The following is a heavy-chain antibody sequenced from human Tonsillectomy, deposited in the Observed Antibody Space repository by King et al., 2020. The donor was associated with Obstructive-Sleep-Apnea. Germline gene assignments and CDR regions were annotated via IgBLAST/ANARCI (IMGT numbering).Heavy chain of an antibody. J-gene: IGHJ4*02. CDR3: ARHIIAVAGDLVYFDY. CDR1: GYSFTSYW. CDR2: IDPSDSYS. Sequence: QLVQSGAEVKKPGESLRISCKGSGYSFTSYWISWVRQMPGKGLEWMGKIDPSDSYSNYSPSFQGHVTISPDRSIRTAYLRWSSLKASDTAIYYCARHIIAVAGDLVYFDYWGQGTLVTVSS. D-gene: IGHD6-19*01. V-gene: IGHV5-10-1*03.